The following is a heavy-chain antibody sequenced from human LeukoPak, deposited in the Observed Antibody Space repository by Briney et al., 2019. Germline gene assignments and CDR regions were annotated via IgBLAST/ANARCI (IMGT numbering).Heavy chain of an antibody. D-gene: IGHD3-16*02. CDR1: GGSFSGYY. Sequence: PSETLSLTCAVYGGSFSGYYWSWIRQPPGKGLEWIGEINHSGSTNYNPSLKSRVTISVDTSKNQFSLKLSSVTAADTAVYYCARGRIYDYVWGSYRSHFYFDYWGQGTLVTVSS. J-gene: IGHJ4*02. CDR2: INHSGST. V-gene: IGHV4-34*01. CDR3: ARGRIYDYVWGSYRSHFYFDY.